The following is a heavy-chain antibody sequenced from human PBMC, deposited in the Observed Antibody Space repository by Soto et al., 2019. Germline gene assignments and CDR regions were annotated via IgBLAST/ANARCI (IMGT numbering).Heavy chain of an antibody. J-gene: IGHJ5*02. D-gene: IGHD2-2*01. CDR3: ARGGGGVVVPGGIYNWFDP. V-gene: IGHV1-2*04. Sequence: ASVKVSCKASGYTFTGYYMHWVLQAPGQGLEWMGWINPNSGGTNYAQKFQGWVTMTRDTSISTAYMELSGLRSDDTAVYYCARGGGGVVVPGGIYNWFDPWGQGTLVTVSS. CDR2: INPNSGGT. CDR1: GYTFTGYY.